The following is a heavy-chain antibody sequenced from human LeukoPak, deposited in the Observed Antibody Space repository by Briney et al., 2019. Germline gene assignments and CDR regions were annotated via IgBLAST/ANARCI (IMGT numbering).Heavy chain of an antibody. CDR3: ARLNSRIEAFDI. D-gene: IGHD2-15*01. CDR2: IYYSGST. Sequence: MPSETLSLTCTVSGGSISSYYWSWIRQPPGKGLEWIGYIYYSGSTNYNPFLKSRVTISVDTSKNQFSLKLSSVTAADTAVYYCARLNSRIEAFDIWGQGTMVTVSS. J-gene: IGHJ3*02. CDR1: GGSISSYY. V-gene: IGHV4-59*08.